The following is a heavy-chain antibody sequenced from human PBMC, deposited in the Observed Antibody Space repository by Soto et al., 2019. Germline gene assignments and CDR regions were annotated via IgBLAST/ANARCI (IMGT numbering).Heavy chain of an antibody. D-gene: IGHD2-15*01. Sequence: VKVSCKASGCTLSIDAISCARMAPRQGLEWMGGIIPIFGTANYAQKFQGRVTITADESTSTAYMELSSLRSEDTAVYYCARDIVVVVAATTNDYYYYGMDVWGQGTTVTVSS. CDR2: IIPIFGTA. J-gene: IGHJ6*02. CDR3: ARDIVVVVAATTNDYYYYGMDV. CDR1: GCTLSIDA. V-gene: IGHV1-69*13.